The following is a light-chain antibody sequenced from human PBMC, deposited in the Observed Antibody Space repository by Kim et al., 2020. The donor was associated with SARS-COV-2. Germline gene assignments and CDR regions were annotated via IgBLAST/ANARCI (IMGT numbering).Light chain of an antibody. V-gene: IGLV3-1*01. CDR2: GDT. CDR3: QAWGSGTAF. Sequence: SVSPGKTVTSTCSGDKRGNKYVAWYQQKPGQSPVLVMFGDTNRPSGIPERFSGSNSGNTATLTISGTQPMDEADYYCQAWGSGTAFFGGGTQLTVL. J-gene: IGLJ2*01. CDR1: KRGNKY.